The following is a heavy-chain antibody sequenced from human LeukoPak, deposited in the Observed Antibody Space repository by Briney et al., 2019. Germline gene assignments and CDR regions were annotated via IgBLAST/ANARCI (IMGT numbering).Heavy chain of an antibody. Sequence: SETLSLTCTVSGGSISSYYWSWIRQPPGKGLEWIGYIYYSGSTNYNPSLKSRVTISVDTSKNQFSLKLSSVTAADTAIYYCARDLAAADLWGQGTLVTVSS. CDR2: IYYSGST. J-gene: IGHJ4*02. D-gene: IGHD6-13*01. V-gene: IGHV4-59*01. CDR1: GGSISSYY. CDR3: ARDLAAADL.